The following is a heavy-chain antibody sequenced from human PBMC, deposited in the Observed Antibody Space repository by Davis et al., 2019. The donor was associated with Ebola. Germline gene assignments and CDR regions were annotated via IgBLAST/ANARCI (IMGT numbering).Heavy chain of an antibody. Sequence: GSLRLSCKGSGYSFTSYWIGWVRQMPGKGLEWMGIIYPGDSDTRYSPSFQGQVTISADKSISTAYLQWSSLKASDTAMYYCAGHLDPLSLIAVEANWFDPWGQGTLVTVSS. CDR1: GYSFTSYW. J-gene: IGHJ5*02. V-gene: IGHV5-51*01. CDR3: AGHLDPLSLIAVEANWFDP. CDR2: IYPGDSDT. D-gene: IGHD6-19*01.